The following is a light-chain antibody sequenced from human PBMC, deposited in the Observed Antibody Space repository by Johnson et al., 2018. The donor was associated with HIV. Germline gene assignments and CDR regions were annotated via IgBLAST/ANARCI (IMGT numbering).Light chain of an antibody. Sequence: QSVLTQPPSVSAAPGQKVTISCSGSSSNIGNNYVSWYQQLPGTSPKLLIYENKARPSGIPDRFSCSKSATSATLAITGLQTGDEADYYCGTWDSSLYVFVFGSGTRVTVL. CDR1: SSNIGNNY. V-gene: IGLV1-51*01. J-gene: IGLJ1*01. CDR2: ENK. CDR3: GTWDSSLYVFV.